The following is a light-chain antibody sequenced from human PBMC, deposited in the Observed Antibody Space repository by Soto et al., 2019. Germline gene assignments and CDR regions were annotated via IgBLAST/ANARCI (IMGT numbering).Light chain of an antibody. Sequence: DIQMTQSPSSVSASVGDRVTITCRASQDINKWLAWYQQKPGLAPNLVIYTASDLETGVPSRFSGSGSGTGFTFTISSLQPEDFATYYCQQYESLPLTFGQGTRLEIK. CDR2: TAS. V-gene: IGKV1-33*01. CDR3: QQYESLPLT. CDR1: QDINKW. J-gene: IGKJ5*01.